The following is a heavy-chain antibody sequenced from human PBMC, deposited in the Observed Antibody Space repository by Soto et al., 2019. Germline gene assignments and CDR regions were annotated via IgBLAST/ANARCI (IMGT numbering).Heavy chain of an antibody. CDR3: ARRLIAARPPYYYGMDV. D-gene: IGHD6-6*01. CDR1: GYSFTSYW. J-gene: IGHJ6*02. Sequence: GESLKISCKGSGYSFTSYWISWVRQMPGKGLEWMGRIDPSDSYTNYSPSFQGHVTISADKSISTAYLQWSSLKASDTAMYYCARRLIAARPPYYYGMDVWGQGTTVTVSS. V-gene: IGHV5-10-1*01. CDR2: IDPSDSYT.